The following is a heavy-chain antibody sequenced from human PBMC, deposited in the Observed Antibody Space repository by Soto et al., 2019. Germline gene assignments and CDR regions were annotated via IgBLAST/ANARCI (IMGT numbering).Heavy chain of an antibody. V-gene: IGHV1-18*04. CDR1: GYTCTIYG. D-gene: IGHD3-3*01. CDR3: ARDHEYDFWSGYYPNYYYYGMDV. Sequence: ASVKVFCKASGYTCTIYGISCVLQSPLQWLDWMGCISAYNGNTNYAQKLQGRVTMTTDTSTSTAYMELRSLRSDDTAVYYCARDHEYDFWSGYYPNYYYYGMDVWGQGTTVTVSS. CDR2: ISAYNGNT. J-gene: IGHJ6*02.